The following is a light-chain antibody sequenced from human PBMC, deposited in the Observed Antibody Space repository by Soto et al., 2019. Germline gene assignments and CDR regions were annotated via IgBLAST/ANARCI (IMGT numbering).Light chain of an antibody. CDR2: DAS. CDR3: QQYNSFWT. V-gene: IGKV1-5*01. CDR1: QSISNW. Sequence: DIQMTQSPSTLSASVGDRVTITCRASQSISNWLAWYQQKPGKAPKLLIYDASYLESGVPSRFSGSGSGTEFTLTISSLQPDDLATYYCQQYNSFWTFGQGTKVQI. J-gene: IGKJ1*01.